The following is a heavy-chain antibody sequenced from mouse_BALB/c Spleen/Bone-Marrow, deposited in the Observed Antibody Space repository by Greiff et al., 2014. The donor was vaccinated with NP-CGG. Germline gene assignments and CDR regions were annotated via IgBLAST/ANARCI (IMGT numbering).Heavy chain of an antibody. J-gene: IGHJ4*01. V-gene: IGHV1S29*02. CDR3: ARSGVPYAMDY. CDR2: IYPYNGGT. D-gene: IGHD3-1*01. CDR1: GYTFTDYN. Sequence: VQLQQSGPELVKPGASVKISCKASGYTFTDYNMHWVKQSHGKSLEWIGYIYPYNGGTSYNQKLKSKATLTVDNSSSTAYMGLRSLTSEDSAVYYCARSGVPYAMDYWGQGTSVTVSS.